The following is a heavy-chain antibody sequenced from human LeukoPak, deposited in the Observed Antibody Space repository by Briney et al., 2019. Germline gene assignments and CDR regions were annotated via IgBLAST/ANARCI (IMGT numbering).Heavy chain of an antibody. Sequence: PGGSLRLSCAASGFTFSSYGMHWVRQAPGKGLEWVAVIWYDGSNKYYADSVKGRFTISRDNSKNTLYLRVNSLRAEDTAMYYCARDRGGRWLQVYYFDYWGQGTLVTVSS. CDR2: IWYDGSNK. J-gene: IGHJ4*02. CDR3: ARDRGGRWLQVYYFDY. CDR1: GFTFSSYG. D-gene: IGHD5-24*01. V-gene: IGHV3-33*08.